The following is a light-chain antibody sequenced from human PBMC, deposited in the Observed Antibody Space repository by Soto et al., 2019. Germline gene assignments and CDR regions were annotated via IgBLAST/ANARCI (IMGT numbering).Light chain of an antibody. CDR2: GAS. CDR1: QSVRSN. V-gene: IGKV3-15*01. Sequence: EIVMTQSPATLSASPGERATLSCRASQSVRSNLAWYQQKPGQAPRLLMYGASTRATGIPARFSGSGSGTEFTLTISSLQSEDFAVYYCQQYDNWPETFGQGTKVDIK. CDR3: QQYDNWPET. J-gene: IGKJ1*01.